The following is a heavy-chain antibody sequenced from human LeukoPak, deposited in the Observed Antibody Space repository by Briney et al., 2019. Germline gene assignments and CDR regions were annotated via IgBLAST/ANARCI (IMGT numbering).Heavy chain of an antibody. D-gene: IGHD4-11*01. V-gene: IGHV4-39*01. J-gene: IGHJ4*02. CDR3: ARHTSYSNSLGY. CDR2: IYYSGST. CDR1: GGSISSYY. Sequence: SETLSLTCTVSGGSISSYYWGWIRQPPGKGLEWIGSIYYSGSTYYNPSLKSRVTISVDTSKNQFSLKLSSVTAADTAVYYCARHTSYSNSLGYWGQGTLVTVSS.